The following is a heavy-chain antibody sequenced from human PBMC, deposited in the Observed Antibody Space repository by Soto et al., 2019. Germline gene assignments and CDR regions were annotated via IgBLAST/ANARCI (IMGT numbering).Heavy chain of an antibody. V-gene: IGHV3-21*01. Sequence: EVDLVESGGGLAKPGGALRLSFTNSGITFSNHTNNWGPQAPRKGLGWVSSISATGSDIYYGDSVMGRFTISRGNAKNSLYLQLNNLRVEDTAVYYCARGYDVVRVPVAIRVGYFDHWGQGTVVTVSS. D-gene: IGHD3-16*01. J-gene: IGHJ4*02. CDR2: ISATGSDI. CDR1: GITFSNHT. CDR3: ARGYDVVRVPVAIRVGYFDH.